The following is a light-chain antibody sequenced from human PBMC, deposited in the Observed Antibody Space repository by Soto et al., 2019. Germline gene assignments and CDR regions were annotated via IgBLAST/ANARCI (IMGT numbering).Light chain of an antibody. V-gene: IGKV1-8*01. CDR2: AAS. J-gene: IGKJ4*01. Sequence: AIRMTQSPSSLSASTGDRVTITCRASQGISSYLAWYQQKPGKAPNLLIYAASTLQSGVTSRFSGSGSGTDVTLTISCVQSEDFATDYCEQYYSYPPTFCGGTKVEIK. CDR3: EQYYSYPPT. CDR1: QGISSY.